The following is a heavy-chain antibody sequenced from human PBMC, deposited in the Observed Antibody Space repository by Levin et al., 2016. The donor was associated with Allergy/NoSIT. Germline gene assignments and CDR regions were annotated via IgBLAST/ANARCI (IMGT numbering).Heavy chain of an antibody. CDR1: GASVRSDAYS. V-gene: IGHV4-61*08. J-gene: IGHJ4*02. Sequence: GSLRLSCSLSGASVRSDAYSWSWIRQPPGKELQWIGLVSNSGRTYYNPAFNSRVAISLDTSKRLLSLRLDSVTAADTAMYFCAKVSTDLCDSYYCNHKLIDSWGQGTLVAVSS. CDR3: AKVSTDLCDSYYCNHKLIDS. CDR2: VSNSGRT. D-gene: IGHD4-11*01.